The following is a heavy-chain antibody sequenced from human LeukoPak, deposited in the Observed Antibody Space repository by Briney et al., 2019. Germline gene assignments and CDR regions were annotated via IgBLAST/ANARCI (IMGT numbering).Heavy chain of an antibody. Sequence: GASVKVSCKASGGTFSSYAISWVRQAPGQGLEWMGRMIPILGIANYAQKFQGRVTITADKSTSTAYMELSSLRSEDTAVYYCARSLGGQQLVFDPWGQGTLVTVSS. D-gene: IGHD6-13*01. CDR1: GGTFSSYA. V-gene: IGHV1-69*04. CDR3: ARSLGGQQLVFDP. J-gene: IGHJ5*02. CDR2: MIPILGIA.